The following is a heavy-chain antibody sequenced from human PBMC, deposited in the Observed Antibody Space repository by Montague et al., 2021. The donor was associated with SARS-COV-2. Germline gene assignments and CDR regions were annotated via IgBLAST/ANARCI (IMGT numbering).Heavy chain of an antibody. CDR2: IDWDDDK. CDR3: ARTYGSGRGFDL. Sequence: PAPVKPTQTLTLTCTFSGFSLSTSGLCVSWIRQPPGKALEWLARIDWDDDKYYSTSLKTRLTISKDTSKNQVVLTMTNMDPVDTATYYCARTYGSGRGFDLWGRGTLVTVSS. CDR1: GFSLSTSGLC. J-gene: IGHJ2*01. V-gene: IGHV2-70*11. D-gene: IGHD3-10*01.